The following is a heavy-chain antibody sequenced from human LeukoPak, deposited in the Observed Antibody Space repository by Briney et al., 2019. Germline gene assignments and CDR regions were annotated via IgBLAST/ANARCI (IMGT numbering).Heavy chain of an antibody. CDR2: IKSKTDGGTT. V-gene: IGHV3-15*01. Sequence: GGSLRLSCAASGFTFSNAWMSWVRQAPGKGLEWVGRIKSKTDGGTTDYAAPVKGRFTISRDDSKNTLYLQMNSLKTEDTAVYYCTTDTRGGVTTPVQEGNWYFDLWGRGTLVTVSS. D-gene: IGHD4-17*01. CDR1: GFTFSNAW. CDR3: TTDTRGGVTTPVQEGNWYFDL. J-gene: IGHJ2*01.